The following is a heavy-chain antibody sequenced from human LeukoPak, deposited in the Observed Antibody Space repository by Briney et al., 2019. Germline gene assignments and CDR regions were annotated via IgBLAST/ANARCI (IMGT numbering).Heavy chain of an antibody. CDR2: ISDSSKYT. CDR1: GFTVNSNY. V-gene: IGHV3-21*01. Sequence: GGSLRLSCAASGFTVNSNYMTWVRQAPGKGLEWVSSISDSSKYTYYADSLKGRFTISRDNAKNSLFLQMHSLRAEDTAVYYCARVLEAAAFDYWGQGTLVTVSS. CDR3: ARVLEAAAFDY. J-gene: IGHJ4*02. D-gene: IGHD6-13*01.